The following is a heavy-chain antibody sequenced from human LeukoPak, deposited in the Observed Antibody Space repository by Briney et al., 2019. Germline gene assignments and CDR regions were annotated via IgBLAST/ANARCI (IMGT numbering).Heavy chain of an antibody. J-gene: IGHJ4*02. V-gene: IGHV3-7*01. CDR2: IDPAGTDT. CDR1: GFSFNSYW. D-gene: IGHD6-19*01. CDR3: GRFGYVAGIDL. Sequence: GSLRLSCAASGFSFNSYWMTWVRQAPGRGLEWVANIDPAGTDTYYVDPVKGRFIISRDNAENLVYLQMNTLRAEDTAVYSCGRFGYVAGIDLWGQGTLVTVSS.